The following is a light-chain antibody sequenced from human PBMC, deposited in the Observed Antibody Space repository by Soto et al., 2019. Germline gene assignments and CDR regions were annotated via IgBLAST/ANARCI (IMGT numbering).Light chain of an antibody. CDR2: ENN. CDR1: SSNIGNNY. J-gene: IGLJ3*02. V-gene: IGLV1-51*02. Sequence: QSVLTQPPSVSAAPGQKFTISCSGNSSNIGNNYVSWYQQLPGTAPKLLIYENNKRPSGIPDRFSGSKSGTSATLGITGLQTGDEADYYCGTWDSSLSAVVFGGGTKLTVL. CDR3: GTWDSSLSAVV.